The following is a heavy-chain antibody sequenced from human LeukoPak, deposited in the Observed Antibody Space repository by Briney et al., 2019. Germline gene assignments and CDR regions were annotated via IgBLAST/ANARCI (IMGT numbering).Heavy chain of an antibody. CDR2: IYYSGST. CDR1: GGSISSGGYY. D-gene: IGHD3-10*01. V-gene: IGHV4-31*03. Sequence: SETLSLTCTVSGGSISSGGYYWSWIRQHPGKGLEWIGYIYYSGSTYYNPSLKSRVTISVDTSKNQFSLKLSSVTAADTAVYYCARDNYGSGSYCYWGQGTLVTVSS. J-gene: IGHJ4*02. CDR3: ARDNYGSGSYCY.